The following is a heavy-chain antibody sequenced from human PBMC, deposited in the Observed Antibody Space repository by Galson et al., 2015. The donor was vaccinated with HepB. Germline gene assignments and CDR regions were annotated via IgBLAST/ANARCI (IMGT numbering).Heavy chain of an antibody. J-gene: IGHJ6*02. CDR3: ARPNLLINSAWPENGHYYGMDV. V-gene: IGHV1-8*01. CDR1: GYTFTSYD. D-gene: IGHD6-19*01. CDR2: MSPNTGNT. Sequence: SVKVSCKASGYTFTSYDINWVRQATGHGLEWLGWMSPNTGNTGYVQKFQGRLTMTRDTSISTAYMELSSLESEDAAVYYCARPNLLINSAWPENGHYYGMDVWGQGTTVTVPS.